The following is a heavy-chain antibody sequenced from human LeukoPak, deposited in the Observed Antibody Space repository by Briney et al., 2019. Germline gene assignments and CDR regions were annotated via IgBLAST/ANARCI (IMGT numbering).Heavy chain of an antibody. D-gene: IGHD6-13*01. J-gene: IGHJ4*02. CDR1: GGSISSYY. CDR2: IYYSGST. Sequence: PAETLSLTCTVSGGSISSYYWSWIRQPPGKGLEWIGYIYYSGSTNYNPSLKSRVTISVDTYKNQFSLKLRSVTAADTAVYYCARAQSSPTYFDYWGQGTLVTVSS. CDR3: ARAQSSPTYFDY. V-gene: IGHV4-59*01.